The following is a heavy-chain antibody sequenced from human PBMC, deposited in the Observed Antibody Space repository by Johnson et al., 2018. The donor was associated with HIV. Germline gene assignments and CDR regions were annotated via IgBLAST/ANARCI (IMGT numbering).Heavy chain of an antibody. Sequence: VQLVESGGGLVQPGGSLRLSCAASGFTFSDHYMDWVRQAPGKGLEWVAVISYDGSNKYYADSVKGRFTISRDNSKNTLYLQMNSLRVEDTAVYYCAKAVGGYAFDIWGQGTMVTVSS. CDR2: ISYDGSNK. D-gene: IGHD1-26*01. V-gene: IGHV3-30*18. J-gene: IGHJ3*02. CDR3: AKAVGGYAFDI. CDR1: GFTFSDHY.